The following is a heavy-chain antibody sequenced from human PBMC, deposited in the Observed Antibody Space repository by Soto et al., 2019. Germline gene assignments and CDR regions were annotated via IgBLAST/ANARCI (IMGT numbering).Heavy chain of an antibody. Sequence: SRWSLRLSCAASVFTFSRYEMNWIRQAPGKGLEWVSYISSSGTTVHYADSVKGRFTISRDNAKNSLFLQMNSLRAEDTALYYCARAGVYWGQGTLVTVSS. V-gene: IGHV3-48*03. D-gene: IGHD2-8*01. CDR1: VFTFSRYE. CDR2: ISSSGTTV. CDR3: ARAGVY. J-gene: IGHJ4*02.